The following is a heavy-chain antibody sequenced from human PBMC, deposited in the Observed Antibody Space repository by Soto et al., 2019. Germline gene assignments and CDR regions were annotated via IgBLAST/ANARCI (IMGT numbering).Heavy chain of an antibody. D-gene: IGHD2-15*01. V-gene: IGHV3-23*01. CDR1: RITFSSYA. CDR2: ISGSGGST. J-gene: IGHJ4*02. Sequence: GGSLRLSCAASRITFSSYAMSWVRQAPGKGLEWVSAISGSGGSTYYADSVKGRFTISRDNSKNTLYLQMNSLRAEDTAVYYCAKEDGRRGYCSGGSCYVDYWGQGTLVTVSS. CDR3: AKEDGRRGYCSGGSCYVDY.